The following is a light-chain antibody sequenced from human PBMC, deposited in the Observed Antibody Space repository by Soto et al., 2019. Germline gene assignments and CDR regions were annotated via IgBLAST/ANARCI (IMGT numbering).Light chain of an antibody. CDR3: QQYDNLPA. J-gene: IGKJ4*01. CDR1: QDITNY. Sequence: DIPMTQSPSSLSASVGDRVTITCQASQDITNYLNWYQQKPGKAPRLLLYDASNLETGVPSRFSGSGSGTDFTFTISSLQPEDIATYYCQQYDNLPAFGGGTKVDIK. CDR2: DAS. V-gene: IGKV1-33*01.